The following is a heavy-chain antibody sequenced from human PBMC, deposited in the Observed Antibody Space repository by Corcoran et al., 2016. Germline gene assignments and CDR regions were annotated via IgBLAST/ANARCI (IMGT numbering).Heavy chain of an antibody. CDR2: IIPIFGTT. V-gene: IGHV1-69*06. CDR1: GGTFSSYA. D-gene: IGHD4-17*01. Sequence: QVQLVQSGAEVKKPGSSVKVSCKASGGTFSSYAITWVRQAPGQGLEWMGGIIPIFGTTNYAQKFQGRVTIIADKSTSTAYRELISLRSEDTAVYYCASRTVTLGLGYYYYGMDVWGQGTTVTVSS. CDR3: ASRTVTLGLGYYYYGMDV. J-gene: IGHJ6*02.